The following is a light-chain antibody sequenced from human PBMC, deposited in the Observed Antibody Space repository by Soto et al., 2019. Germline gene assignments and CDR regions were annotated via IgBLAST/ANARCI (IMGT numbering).Light chain of an antibody. J-gene: IGKJ3*01. CDR1: QAIRNS. Sequence: DIPMTQSPSSLSASVGDRVTITCRASQAIRNSLAWYQQKPGKVPSLLIYAASTLQPGVPSRFSGSGSGTDFTLTISSLQPEDVATYYCQKYFSAPFTFGPGTKLGIK. V-gene: IGKV1-27*01. CDR2: AAS. CDR3: QKYFSAPFT.